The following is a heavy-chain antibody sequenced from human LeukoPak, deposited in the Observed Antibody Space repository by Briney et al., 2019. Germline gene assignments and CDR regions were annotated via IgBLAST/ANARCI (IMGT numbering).Heavy chain of an antibody. CDR2: ISGSGGST. CDR1: GFTFSSYA. V-gene: IGHV3-23*01. CDR3: AKDGYSNGNFDY. D-gene: IGHD4-11*01. Sequence: GGSLRLSCAASGFTFSSYAMSWVRQAPGKGLEWVSAISGSGGSTYYADSVKGRFTISRDNSKNTLYLQMNGLRAEDTAVYYCAKDGYSNGNFDYWGQGTLVTVSS. J-gene: IGHJ4*02.